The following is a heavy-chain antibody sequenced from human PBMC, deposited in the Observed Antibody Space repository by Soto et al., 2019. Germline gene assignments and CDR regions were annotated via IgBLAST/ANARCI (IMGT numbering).Heavy chain of an antibody. V-gene: IGHV3-23*01. J-gene: IGHJ4*02. CDR3: AKLGWVAARLSYYFDY. D-gene: IGHD6-6*01. Sequence: PGGSLRLSCAASGFTFSSYAMSWVRQAPGKGLEWVSAISGSGGSTYYADSVKGRFTISRDNSKNTLYLQMNSLRAEDTAVYYCAKLGWVAARLSYYFDYWGQGTLVTVSS. CDR2: ISGSGGST. CDR1: GFTFSSYA.